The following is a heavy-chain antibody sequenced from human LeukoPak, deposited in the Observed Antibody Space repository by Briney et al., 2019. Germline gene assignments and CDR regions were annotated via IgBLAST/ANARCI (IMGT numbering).Heavy chain of an antibody. V-gene: IGHV3-20*04. D-gene: IGHD4-11*01. J-gene: IGHJ4*02. CDR3: ARGGPTVTTWSYFDY. CDR1: GFTFNDYG. CDR2: INWNGGST. Sequence: PGGSLRLSCAASGFTFNDYGMSWVRQAPGKGLEWVSGINWNGGSTGYADSVKGRFTISRDNAKNSLYLQMNSLRAEDTALYYCARGGPTVTTWSYFDYWGQGTLVTVSS.